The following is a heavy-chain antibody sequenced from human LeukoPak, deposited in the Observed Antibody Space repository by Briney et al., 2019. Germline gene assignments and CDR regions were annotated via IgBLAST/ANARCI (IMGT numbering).Heavy chain of an antibody. D-gene: IGHD3-16*01. CDR3: ARSPTSRLPYNYYYYYMDV. CDR1: GYTFTGYY. CDR2: VNPSGGST. Sequence: ASVKVSCKASGYTFTGYYMHWVRQAPGQGLEWMGIVNPSGGSTSYAQKFQGRVTMTRDMSTSTVYMELSSLRSEDTAVYYCARSPTSRLPYNYYYYYMDVWGKGTTVTVSS. J-gene: IGHJ6*03. V-gene: IGHV1-46*01.